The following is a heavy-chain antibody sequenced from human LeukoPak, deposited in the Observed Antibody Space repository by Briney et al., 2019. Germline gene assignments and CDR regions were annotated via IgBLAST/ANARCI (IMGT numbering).Heavy chain of an antibody. V-gene: IGHV4-4*07. CDR3: ARGRYCSADICSGGDAFDI. D-gene: IGHD2-15*01. CDR1: GGSINNYY. J-gene: IGHJ3*02. Sequence: SETLSLTCTVSGGSINNYYWSWIRQPAGKGLEWIGRIYTRGSTNYNPSLKSRVTMSVDTSKNQFSLKLSSVTAADTAVYYCARGRYCSADICSGGDAFDIWGQGTMVSVYS. CDR2: IYTRGST.